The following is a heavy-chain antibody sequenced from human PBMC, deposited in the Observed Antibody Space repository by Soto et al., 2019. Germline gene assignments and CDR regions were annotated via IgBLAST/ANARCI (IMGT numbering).Heavy chain of an antibody. J-gene: IGHJ4*02. Sequence: SETLSLTCTVSGGSISTDDHYWSWIRQPPGKGLEWIGYIYYTGTTHYNPSLKSRLFTSLDTSKNQFSLQLTSVTAADTAVYYCASLRSRWNIDYWGQGTLVTVSS. CDR2: IYYTGTT. CDR3: ASLRSRWNIDY. D-gene: IGHD6-13*01. CDR1: GGSISTDDHY. V-gene: IGHV4-30-4*01.